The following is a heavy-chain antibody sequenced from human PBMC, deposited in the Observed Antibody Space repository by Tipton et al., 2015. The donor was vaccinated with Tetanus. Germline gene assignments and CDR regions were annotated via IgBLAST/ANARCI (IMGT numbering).Heavy chain of an antibody. Sequence: SLRLSCAASGFDFSSYWMHWVRQSPGKGLVWVSRVKHDGTYADYADSVKGRFTISRDNAKNTVFLQMNSLRADDTADYFCVRDHITVVHTPPFDYWDQETLVTVSS. V-gene: IGHV3-74*01. D-gene: IGHD6-19*01. J-gene: IGHJ4*02. CDR3: VRDHITVVHTPPFDY. CDR1: GFDFSSYW. CDR2: VKHDGTYA.